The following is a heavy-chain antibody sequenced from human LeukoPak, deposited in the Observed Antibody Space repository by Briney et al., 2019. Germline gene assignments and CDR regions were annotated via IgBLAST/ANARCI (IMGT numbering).Heavy chain of an antibody. CDR1: GYTFTSYY. Sequence: ASVKVSCKASGYTFTSYYMHWVRQAPGQGLEWMGIINPSGGSTSYAQKFQGRVTMTRDMSTSTVYVELSSLRSEDTAVYYCAREALLLWFGELSQPYMDVWGKGTTVTVSS. J-gene: IGHJ6*03. CDR2: INPSGGST. CDR3: AREALLLWFGELSQPYMDV. V-gene: IGHV1-46*01. D-gene: IGHD3-10*01.